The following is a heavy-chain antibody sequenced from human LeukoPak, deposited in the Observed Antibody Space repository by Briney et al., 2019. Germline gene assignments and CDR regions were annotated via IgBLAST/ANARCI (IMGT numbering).Heavy chain of an antibody. CDR2: IKQDGSEK. V-gene: IGHV3-7*01. CDR3: ASPNNMIVVVITGY. D-gene: IGHD3-22*01. Sequence: PGGSLRLFCGASSFNFSSYWMSWVRQAPGKGLEWVANIKQDGSEKYYVDSVKGRFTISRDNAKNSLYLQMNSLRAEDTAVYYCASPNNMIVVVITGYWGQGTLVTVSS. CDR1: SFNFSSYW. J-gene: IGHJ4*02.